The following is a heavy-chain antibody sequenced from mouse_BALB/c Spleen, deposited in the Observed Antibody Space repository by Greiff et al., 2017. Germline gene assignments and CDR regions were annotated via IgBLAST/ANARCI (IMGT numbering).Heavy chain of an antibody. V-gene: IGHV1-87*01. Sequence: QVQLQQSGAELARPGASVKLSCKASGYTFTSYWMQWVKQRPGQGLEWIGAIYPGDGDTRYTQKFKGKATLTADKSSSTAYMQLSSLASEDSAVYYCARGGSLRGAWFAYWGQGTLVTVSA. CDR1: GYTFTSYW. CDR2: IYPGDGDT. CDR3: ARGGSLRGAWFAY. D-gene: IGHD1-1*01. J-gene: IGHJ3*01.